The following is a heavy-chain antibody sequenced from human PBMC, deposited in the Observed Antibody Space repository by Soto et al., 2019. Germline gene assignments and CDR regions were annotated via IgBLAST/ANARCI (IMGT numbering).Heavy chain of an antibody. V-gene: IGHV3-72*01. CDR2: SRNKAKTYTT. J-gene: IGHJ4*02. Sequence: EVQLVESGGGLVHPGGSLRLFCAVSGFIFSDHYMDWVRQAPGKGLEWVGRSRNKAKTYTTEYAASVKGRFTISRDDSKKSLYLQMNSLKTEDTAVYYCARVTSNGWYYFDYWGQGTLVTVSS. CDR3: ARVTSNGWYYFDY. D-gene: IGHD6-19*01. CDR1: GFIFSDHY.